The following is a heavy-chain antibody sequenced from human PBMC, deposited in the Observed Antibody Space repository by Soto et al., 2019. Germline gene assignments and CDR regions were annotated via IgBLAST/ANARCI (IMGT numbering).Heavy chain of an antibody. CDR1: GFTFSSYS. D-gene: IGHD6-19*01. CDR3: AKGVPGIAVAGTGYFQH. Sequence: PGGSLRLSCPASGFTFSSYSMNWVRQAPGKGLEWVSSISSSSSYIYYADSVKGRFTISRDNSKNTLYLQMNSLRAEDTAVYYCAKGVPGIAVAGTGYFQHWGQGTLVTVSS. CDR2: ISSSSSYI. J-gene: IGHJ1*01. V-gene: IGHV3-21*04.